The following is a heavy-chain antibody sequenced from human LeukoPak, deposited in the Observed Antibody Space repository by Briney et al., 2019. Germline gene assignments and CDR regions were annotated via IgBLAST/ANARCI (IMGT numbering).Heavy chain of an antibody. CDR1: GYTFTGYY. J-gene: IGHJ5*02. Sequence: ASVKVSCKASGYTFTGYYMHWVRQAPGQGLEWMGWINPNSGGTNYAQKFQGRVTMTRDTSISTAYMGLSRLRSDDTAVYYCARERGKNIVVVPAAPYFDPWGQGTLVTVSS. CDR2: INPNSGGT. D-gene: IGHD2-2*01. CDR3: ARERGKNIVVVPAAPYFDP. V-gene: IGHV1-2*02.